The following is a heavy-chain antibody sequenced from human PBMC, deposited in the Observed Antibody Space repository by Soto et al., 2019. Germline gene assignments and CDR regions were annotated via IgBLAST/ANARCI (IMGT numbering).Heavy chain of an antibody. CDR3: ARGQHLTTVTNYYSYYYMDV. J-gene: IGHJ6*03. V-gene: IGHV1-8*01. D-gene: IGHD4-4*01. CDR2: MNPNSGNT. CDR1: GYTFTSYD. Sequence: ASVKVSCKASGYTFTSYDITWVRQATGQGLEWMGWMNPNSGNTGYAQKFQGRVTMTRNTSISTAYMELSSLRSEDTAVYYCARGQHLTTVTNYYSYYYMDVWGKGTTVTVSS.